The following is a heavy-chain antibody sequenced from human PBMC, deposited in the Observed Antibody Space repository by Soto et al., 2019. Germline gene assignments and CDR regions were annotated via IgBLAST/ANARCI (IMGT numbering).Heavy chain of an antibody. Sequence: SETLSLTCAVYGGSFSGYYWSWIRQPPGKGLEWIGEINHSGSTNYNPSLKSRVTISVDTSKNQFSLKLSSVTAADTAVYYCARMQAYSSRHSTPNFDYWGQGTLVTVSS. CDR1: GGSFSGYY. D-gene: IGHD6-13*01. CDR2: INHSGST. V-gene: IGHV4-34*01. CDR3: ARMQAYSSRHSTPNFDY. J-gene: IGHJ4*02.